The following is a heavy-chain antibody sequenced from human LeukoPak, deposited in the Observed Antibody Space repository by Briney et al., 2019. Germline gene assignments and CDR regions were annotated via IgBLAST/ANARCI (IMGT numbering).Heavy chain of an antibody. V-gene: IGHV1-18*01. D-gene: IGHD4-23*01. Sequence: ASVKVSCKASGYTFTSYGISWVRQAPGQGLEWMGWTSAYNGNTNYAQKLQGRVTMTTDTSTSTAYMELRSLRSDDTAVYYCARSQGGNSFLRDDAFDIWGQGTMVTVSS. J-gene: IGHJ3*02. CDR1: GYTFTSYG. CDR2: TSAYNGNT. CDR3: ARSQGGNSFLRDDAFDI.